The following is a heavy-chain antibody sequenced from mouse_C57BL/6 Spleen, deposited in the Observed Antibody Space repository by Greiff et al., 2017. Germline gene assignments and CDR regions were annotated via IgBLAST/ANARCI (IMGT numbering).Heavy chain of an antibody. CDR2: IYPSDSET. V-gene: IGHV1-61*01. CDR3: ARGDGYDSYYFDY. J-gene: IGHJ2*01. Sequence: VQLQQPGAELVRPGSSVKLSCTASGYTFTSYWMDWVQQSPGQGLEWIGNIYPSDSETPYNQKFKEKATLTVAKSSSTAYMQLSSLASEDSAVYYCARGDGYDSYYFDYWGQGTTLTVSS. CDR1: GYTFTSYW. D-gene: IGHD2-2*01.